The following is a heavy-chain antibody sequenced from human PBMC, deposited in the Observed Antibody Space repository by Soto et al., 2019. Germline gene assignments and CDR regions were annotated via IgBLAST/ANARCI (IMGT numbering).Heavy chain of an antibody. J-gene: IGHJ4*02. V-gene: IGHV3-72*01. D-gene: IGHD2-21*02. CDR1: GFTFSDHY. CDR2: IRNKGNSYTT. CDR3: TRGPTFRYLVTPGDS. Sequence: EVQLVESGGGLVQPGGSLRLSCVASGFTFSDHYMDWVRQTPGKGLEWVGRIRNKGNSYTTVYAASVKDRFTISRDDSKNSLYLQMNSLKTGDTAVFYCTRGPTFRYLVTPGDSGGQGTLVTVSS.